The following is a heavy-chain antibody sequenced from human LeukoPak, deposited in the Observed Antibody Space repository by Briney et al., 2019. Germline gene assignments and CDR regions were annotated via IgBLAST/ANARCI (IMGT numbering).Heavy chain of an antibody. Sequence: SETLSLICTVSGYSISSSYYWGWIRQPPGKGLEWIGSIYYSGSTYYNPSLKRRVTISIDTSKNQFSLKLSSVTAADTAVYYCARERREQLLPPYTRSVTYFDYWGQGTLVTVSS. V-gene: IGHV4-38-2*02. D-gene: IGHD2-2*01. CDR1: GYSISSSYY. CDR3: ARERREQLLPPYTRSVTYFDY. CDR2: IYYSGST. J-gene: IGHJ4*02.